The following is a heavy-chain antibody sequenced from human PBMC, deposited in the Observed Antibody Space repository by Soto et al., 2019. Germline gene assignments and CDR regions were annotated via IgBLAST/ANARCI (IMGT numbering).Heavy chain of an antibody. CDR2: IYHTGTT. CDR3: ARGVNYYYSSGSSWFDH. J-gene: IGHJ5*02. V-gene: IGHV4-30-2*01. Sequence: SEPLYLTRTFSACFINTDLYYWNWILQQPVKGLAWLGFIYHTGTTYYNPSLKSRVTISVDRSKNQFSLKLNSVTAADTAVYYCARGVNYYYSSGSSWFDHWGQGAPVPASS. D-gene: IGHD3-22*01. CDR1: ACFINTDLYY.